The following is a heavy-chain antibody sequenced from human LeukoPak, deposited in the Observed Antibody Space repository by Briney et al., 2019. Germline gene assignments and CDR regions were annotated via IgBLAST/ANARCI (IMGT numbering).Heavy chain of an antibody. D-gene: IGHD6-13*01. CDR3: ARVEIAAAGTIVSY. CDR2: INHSGST. Sequence: SETLSLTCAVYGGSFSGYYWSWIRQPPGKGLEWIGEINHSGSTNYNPSLKSRVTVSVDTSKNQFSLKLNSVTAADTAVYYCARVEIAAAGTIVSYWGQGTLVTVPS. CDR1: GGSFSGYY. J-gene: IGHJ4*02. V-gene: IGHV4-34*01.